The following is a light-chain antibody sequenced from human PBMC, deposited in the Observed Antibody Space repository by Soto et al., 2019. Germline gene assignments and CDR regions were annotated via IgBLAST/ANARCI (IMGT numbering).Light chain of an antibody. V-gene: IGLV2-8*01. Sequence: QSALTQPPSASGSPGQSVTISCTGTSSDVGGYNYVSWYQQHPGNAPKLMIYEVSKRPSGVPDRFSGSKSGNTASLTVSGLQAEDEADYYCSSYAGSNYYVFGTGTKLTVL. CDR3: SSYAGSNYYV. CDR2: EVS. CDR1: SSDVGGYNY. J-gene: IGLJ1*01.